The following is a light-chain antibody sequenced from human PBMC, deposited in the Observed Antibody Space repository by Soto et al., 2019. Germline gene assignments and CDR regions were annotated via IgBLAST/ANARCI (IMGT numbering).Light chain of an antibody. V-gene: IGKV3-20*01. CDR2: GAS. CDR1: QSLGSN. J-gene: IGKJ1*01. Sequence: EIVLTQSPDTLSVSPGERATLSCRASQSLGSNLAWYQQKPGQAPRHLIYGASSRATGIPDRFSGSGSGTDFPLTISRLEPEDFAVYYCQQYGSSRTFGQGTKVDIK. CDR3: QQYGSSRT.